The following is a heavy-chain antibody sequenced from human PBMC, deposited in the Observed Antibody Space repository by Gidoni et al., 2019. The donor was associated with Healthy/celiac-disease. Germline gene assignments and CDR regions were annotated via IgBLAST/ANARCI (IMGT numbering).Heavy chain of an antibody. CDR3: ARVDSDLYFGEFHNPPLYYFDY. J-gene: IGHJ4*02. Sequence: QVQLVESGVGLVKPGGSLRLSCAAYGFTFSDYSMRWIRQAPGKGLEWVSYISSSSSYTNYADSVKGRFTISRDNAKNSLYLQMNSLRAEDTAVYYCARVDSDLYFGEFHNPPLYYFDYWGQGTLVTVSS. D-gene: IGHD3-10*01. CDR1: GFTFSDYS. V-gene: IGHV3-11*05. CDR2: ISSSSSYT.